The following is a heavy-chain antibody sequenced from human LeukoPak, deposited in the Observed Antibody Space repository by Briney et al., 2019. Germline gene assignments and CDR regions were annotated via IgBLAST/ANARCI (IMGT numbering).Heavy chain of an antibody. CDR2: IYPAGFT. V-gene: IGHV4-61*02. J-gene: IGHJ2*01. Sequence: SQTLSLTCSVSGAPVSSGSSFWTWIRQPAGKGLEWIGRIYPAGFTDYHPSLKSRVTISADKSRNLISLEMTSVTAADTATYYCARSTPTSWQEVLHWHLDLWGRGALVTVSS. D-gene: IGHD5-12*01. CDR1: GAPVSSGSSF. CDR3: ARSTPTSWQEVLHWHLDL.